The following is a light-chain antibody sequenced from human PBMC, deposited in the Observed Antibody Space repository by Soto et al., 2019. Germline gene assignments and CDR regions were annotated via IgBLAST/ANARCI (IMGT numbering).Light chain of an antibody. CDR1: QSVSSSY. V-gene: IGKV3-20*01. Sequence: EIVLTQSPGTLSLSPGERATLSCRASQSVSSSYLAWYQQKPGQAPRLRIYDASSRATGIPDRFSGSGSGTDFTLTISRLEPEDFAVYYCQQYGSSSYTFGQETKLEIK. CDR2: DAS. J-gene: IGKJ2*01. CDR3: QQYGSSSYT.